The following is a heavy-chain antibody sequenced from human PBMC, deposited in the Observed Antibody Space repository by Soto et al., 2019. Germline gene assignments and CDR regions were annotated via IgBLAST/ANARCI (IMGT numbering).Heavy chain of an antibody. CDR3: ARVTNIMITFGGVIAHDAFDI. CDR2: ISSSSYI. CDR1: GFTFSSYS. V-gene: IGHV3-21*01. D-gene: IGHD3-16*02. Sequence: GGSLRLSCAASGFTFSSYSMNWVRQVPGKGLEWVSSISSSSYIYYADSVKGRFTISRDNAKNSLYLQMNSLRAEDTAVYYCARVTNIMITFGGVIAHDAFDIWGQGTMVTVSS. J-gene: IGHJ3*02.